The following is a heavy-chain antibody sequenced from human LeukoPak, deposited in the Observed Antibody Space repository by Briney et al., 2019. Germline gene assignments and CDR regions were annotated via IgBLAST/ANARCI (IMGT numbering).Heavy chain of an antibody. CDR2: IGGFSGNT. V-gene: IGHV3-23*01. CDR3: AKDSGFSVSYFSN. D-gene: IGHD1-26*01. J-gene: IGHJ4*02. CDR1: GFTFSDYA. Sequence: GGSLRLSCTASGFTFSDYAMSWVRQAPGKGLEWVSDIGGFSGNTYYADSVKGRFTISRDNSKSTLYLQMNSLRAEDTATYYCAKDSGFSVSYFSNWGQGILVTVSS.